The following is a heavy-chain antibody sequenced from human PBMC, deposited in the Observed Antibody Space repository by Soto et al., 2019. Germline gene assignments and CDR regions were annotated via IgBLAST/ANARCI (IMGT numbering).Heavy chain of an antibody. Sequence: EVQLLESGGGLAQPGGSLRLSCAASAFTFSSYAMSWVRQAPGKGLEWVSAVSGSGDSTYYADSVKGRFTSSRDNSKKALDQQVTRLRAEDTAVDYCAKGRASDCPGWTPDYWGQGTLV. D-gene: IGHD2-21*02. J-gene: IGHJ4*02. CDR2: VSGSGDST. CDR1: AFTFSSYA. CDR3: AKGRASDCPGWTPDY. V-gene: IGHV3-23*01.